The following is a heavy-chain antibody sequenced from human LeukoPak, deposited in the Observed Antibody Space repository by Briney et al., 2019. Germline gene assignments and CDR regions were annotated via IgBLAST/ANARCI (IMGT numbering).Heavy chain of an antibody. Sequence: GGSLRLSCEVSGFTFSSYHMNWVRQAPGKGLEWVSSIGSSGSYIYYADSLTGRFTISRDNAKNSLYLQMNSLRAEDTAVYYCARLNRWHHYMDVWGKGTTVTVSS. CDR2: IGSSGSYI. J-gene: IGHJ6*03. CDR3: ARLNRWHHYMDV. V-gene: IGHV3-21*01. D-gene: IGHD1-14*01. CDR1: GFTFSSYH.